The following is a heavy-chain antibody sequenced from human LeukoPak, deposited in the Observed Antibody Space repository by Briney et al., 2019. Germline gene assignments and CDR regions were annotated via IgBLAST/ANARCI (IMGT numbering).Heavy chain of an antibody. CDR1: GFTFGDYG. D-gene: IGHD2-15*01. V-gene: IGHV3-49*03. CDR3: TRNPHPYCSGVHCPSDS. CDR2: IRSKTYSGAT. J-gene: IGHJ4*02. Sequence: PGGSLRLSCKTSGFTFGDYGMSWFRQAPGKGLEWVSFIRSKTYSGATDYAASVRGRFVISRDDSESIAYLQMNSLKTEDTGVYYCTRNPHPYCSGVHCPSDSWGQGALVTVSS.